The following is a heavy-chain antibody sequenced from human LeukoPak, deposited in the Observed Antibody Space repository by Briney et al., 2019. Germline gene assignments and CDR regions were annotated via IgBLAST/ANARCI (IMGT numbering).Heavy chain of an antibody. CDR2: IGGSGYST. CDR1: GFTFSSYA. CDR3: AKSATVGIKAPFDC. Sequence: GGSLRLSCAASGFTFSSYAMSWVRQAPGRGLEWVSSIGGSGYSTYYADSVKGRFTISRDNSENIVHLQMSSLRAEDTAVYYCAKSATVGIKAPFDCWGQGALVTVSS. D-gene: IGHD1-26*01. J-gene: IGHJ4*02. V-gene: IGHV3-23*01.